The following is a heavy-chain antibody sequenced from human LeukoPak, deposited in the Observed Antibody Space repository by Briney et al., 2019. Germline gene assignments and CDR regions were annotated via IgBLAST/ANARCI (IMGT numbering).Heavy chain of an antibody. V-gene: IGHV4-30-2*01. CDR2: IYHSGST. D-gene: IGHD6-6*01. J-gene: IGHJ5*02. CDR1: GGSISSGGYS. Sequence: PSETLSLTCAVSGGSISSGGYSWSWIRQPPGKGLEWIGYIYHSGSTYYNPSLKSRVTISVDRSKNQFSLKLSSVTAADTAAYYCARIEYSSSSWWFDPWDQGTLVTVSS. CDR3: ARIEYSSSSWWFDP.